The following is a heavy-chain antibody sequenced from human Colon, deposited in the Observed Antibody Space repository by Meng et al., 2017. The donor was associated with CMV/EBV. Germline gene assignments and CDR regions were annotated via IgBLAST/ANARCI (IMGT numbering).Heavy chain of an antibody. CDR1: GYTFTGHY. CDR2: INPNSGGT. J-gene: IGHJ6*02. D-gene: IGHD2-21*01. Sequence: ASVKVSCKASGYTFTGHYMHWVRQAPGQGLEWMGWINPNSGGTNYAQKFQGRVTMTRDTSISTAYMELSRLRSDDTAVYYCARVFVDYYYYYGMDVWGQGTTVTVSS. CDR3: ARVFVDYYYYYGMDV. V-gene: IGHV1-2*02.